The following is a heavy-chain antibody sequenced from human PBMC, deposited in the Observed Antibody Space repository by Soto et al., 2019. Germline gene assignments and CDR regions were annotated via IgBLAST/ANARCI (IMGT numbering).Heavy chain of an antibody. Sequence: QVQLVESGGGVVQPGRSLRLSCAASGFTFSSYAMHWVRQAPGKGLEWVAVISYDGSNKYYADSVKGRFTISRDNSKNTLYLQMNSRRAEDTAVYYWARDPGYYGSGGTWYFDLWGRGTLVTVSS. CDR3: ARDPGYYGSGGTWYFDL. CDR2: ISYDGSNK. J-gene: IGHJ2*01. V-gene: IGHV3-30-3*01. D-gene: IGHD3-10*01. CDR1: GFTFSSYA.